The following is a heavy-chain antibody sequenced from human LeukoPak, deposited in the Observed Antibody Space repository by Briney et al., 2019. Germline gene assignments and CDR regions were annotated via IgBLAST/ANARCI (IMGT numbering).Heavy chain of an antibody. CDR2: IYYSGST. CDR3: ARSMYSSSWSYFDY. Sequence: SETLSLTCTVSGGSISSYYWSWIRRPPGKGLEWIGYIYYSGSTNYNPSLKSRVTISVDTSKNQFSLKLSSVTAADTAVYYCARSMYSSSWSYFDYWGQGTLVTVSS. V-gene: IGHV4-59*01. CDR1: GGSISSYY. D-gene: IGHD6-13*01. J-gene: IGHJ4*02.